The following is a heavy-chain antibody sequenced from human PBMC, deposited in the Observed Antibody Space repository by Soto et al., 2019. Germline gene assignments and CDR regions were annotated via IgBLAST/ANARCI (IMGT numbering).Heavy chain of an antibody. CDR3: AKDLVGSNADYFDY. CDR2: ISTSGGTT. J-gene: IGHJ4*02. D-gene: IGHD2-15*01. CDR1: GFTFSNYA. Sequence: SGGSLRLSCAASGFTFSNYAMSWVRQAPGKGMEWVAAISTSGGTTYYADSVKGRFTISRDNSKNTSYLQMNSLRVEDAAVYYCAKDLVGSNADYFDYWGQGTVVTVSS. V-gene: IGHV3-23*01.